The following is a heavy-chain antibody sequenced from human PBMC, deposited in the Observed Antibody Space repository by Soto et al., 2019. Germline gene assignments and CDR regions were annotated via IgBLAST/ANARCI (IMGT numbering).Heavy chain of an antibody. J-gene: IGHJ6*02. CDR2: IYPGDSDT. CDR3: ARHTSNFRYYYYAMDV. V-gene: IGHV5-51*01. CDR1: GYTFTDYW. Sequence: GESLKISCKGSGYTFTDYWIGWVRQLPGKGLEWMGIIYPGDSDTRYSPSFQGHVTITVDKSTSTAYLQWNTLKASDTAMYYCARHTSNFRYYYYAMDVWGQGTTVTVSS. D-gene: IGHD2-2*01.